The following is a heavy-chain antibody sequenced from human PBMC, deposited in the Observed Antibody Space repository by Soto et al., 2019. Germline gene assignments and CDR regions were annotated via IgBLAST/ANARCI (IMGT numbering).Heavy chain of an antibody. CDR3: AKERVRDFDG. V-gene: IGHV3-9*01. Sequence: VQLVESGGGLVRPGGSLRLSCAASGFTFDDHAMHWVRQAPGKGLEWISAITWNSVALDYADSVKGRFTISRDNAKNSRYLQMNSLRPEDTALCYCAKERVRDFDGWGQGTLVIVSS. J-gene: IGHJ4*02. CDR1: GFTFDDHA. CDR2: ITWNSVAL. D-gene: IGHD3-9*01.